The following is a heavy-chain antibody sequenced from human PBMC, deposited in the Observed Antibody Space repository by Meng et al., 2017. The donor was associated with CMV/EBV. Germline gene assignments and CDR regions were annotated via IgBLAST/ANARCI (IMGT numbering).Heavy chain of an antibody. J-gene: IGHJ4*02. V-gene: IGHV3-74*01. D-gene: IGHD3-22*01. CDR3: ARGGYYYDSSGYLKG. CDR2: INSDGSST. Sequence: GESLKISCAASGFTFSSYWMHWVRQAPGKGLVWVSRINSDGSSTSYADSVKGRFTISRDNAKNTLYLQMNSLRAEDTAVYYCARGGYYYDSSGYLKGWGQGTLGTVSS. CDR1: GFTFSSYW.